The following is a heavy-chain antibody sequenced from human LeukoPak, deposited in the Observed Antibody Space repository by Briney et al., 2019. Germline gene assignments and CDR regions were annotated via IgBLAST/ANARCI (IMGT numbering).Heavy chain of an antibody. CDR2: ISWNSGSI. CDR1: GFTFDDYA. Sequence: GGSLRLSCAASGFTFDDYAMHWVRQAPGKGLEWVSGISWNSGSIGYADSVKGRFTISRDNAKNSLYLQMNSLRAEDTALYYCAKDKAAIDAFDIWGQGTMVTVSS. CDR3: AKDKAAIDAFDI. V-gene: IGHV3-9*01. J-gene: IGHJ3*02. D-gene: IGHD2-2*02.